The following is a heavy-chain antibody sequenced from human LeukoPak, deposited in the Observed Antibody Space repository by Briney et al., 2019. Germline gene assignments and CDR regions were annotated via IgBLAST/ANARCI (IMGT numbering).Heavy chain of an antibody. V-gene: IGHV3-7*01. D-gene: IGHD5-24*01. CDR3: ARGGRYGYNSNYYYYYGMDV. J-gene: IGHJ6*02. CDR2: IKQDGSEK. CDR1: GFTFSSYW. Sequence: GGSLRLSCAASGFTFSSYWMSWVRQAPGKGLEWVANIKQDGSEKYYVDSVKGRFTISRDNAKNSLYLQMNSLRAEDTAVCYCARGGRYGYNSNYYYYYGMDVWGQGTTVTVSS.